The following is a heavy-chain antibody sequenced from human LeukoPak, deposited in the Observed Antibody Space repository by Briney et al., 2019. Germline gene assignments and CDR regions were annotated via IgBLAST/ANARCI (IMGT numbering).Heavy chain of an antibody. J-gene: IGHJ4*02. V-gene: IGHV4-59*01. CDR2: IYYSGST. CDR3: AGSMITFGGVIVLDY. Sequence: SETLSLTCTVSGGSISSYYWSWIRQPPGKGLEWIGYIYYSGSTNYNPSLKSRVTMSVDTPKNQFSLKLSSVTAADTAVYYCAGSMITFGGVIVLDYWGQGTLVTVSS. CDR1: GGSISSYY. D-gene: IGHD3-16*02.